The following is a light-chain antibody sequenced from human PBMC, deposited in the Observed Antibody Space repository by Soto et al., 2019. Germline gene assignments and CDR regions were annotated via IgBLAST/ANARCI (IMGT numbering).Light chain of an antibody. CDR2: GAS. CDR1: QSVSSTS. Sequence: TQSPSTLSASLGDRVTIXXLASQSVSSTSLAWYQQKPGQTPRXXIYGASSRATGTPDRISGGGSGTHFTLTISRLEPEDFAVYYCQHYVTSSITFGQGTRLEIK. J-gene: IGKJ5*01. CDR3: QHYVTSSIT. V-gene: IGKV3-20*01.